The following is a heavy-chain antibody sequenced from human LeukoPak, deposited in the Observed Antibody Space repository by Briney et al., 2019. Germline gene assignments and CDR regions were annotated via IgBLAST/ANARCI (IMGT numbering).Heavy chain of an antibody. CDR3: ASRSGSFSGALDI. D-gene: IGHD3-10*01. J-gene: IGHJ3*02. CDR2: IHYSEST. CDR1: GGSIRSYY. Sequence: PSEALSLTCTVSGGSIRSYYWGWIRQPPGKGLEWIGYIHYSESTKYNPSLKSRVTMSVDTSKNQFSLKLSSVTAADTAVYYCASRSGSFSGALDIWGQGTLVTVSS. V-gene: IGHV4-59*08.